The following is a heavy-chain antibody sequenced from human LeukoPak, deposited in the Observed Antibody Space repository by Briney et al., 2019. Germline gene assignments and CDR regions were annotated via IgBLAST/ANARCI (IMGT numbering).Heavy chain of an antibody. J-gene: IGHJ4*02. CDR2: ISAYNGNT. CDR3: AVTRSSSGQYY. CDR1: GFTFSSYG. V-gene: IGHV1-18*01. Sequence: ASEKVSRKASGFTFSSYGISWARHAPGQGLEWRRCISAYNGNTNYAQKLQGRVTMTTDTSTSTAYMELRSLRSDDTAVYYCAVTRSSSGQYYWGQGTLVTVSS. D-gene: IGHD6-6*01.